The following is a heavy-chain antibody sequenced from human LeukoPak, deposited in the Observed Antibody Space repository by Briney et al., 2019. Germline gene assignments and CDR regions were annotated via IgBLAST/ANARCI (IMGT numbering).Heavy chain of an antibody. CDR3: ARGLDNYGSGSSD. J-gene: IGHJ4*02. Sequence: GGSLRLSCAASGFTFNNYAMHWVRQAPGKGLEWVALISYDGSNKYYADSVKGRFTISRDNAKNSLYLQMNSLRAEDTAVYYCARGLDNYGSGSSDWGQGTLVTVSS. V-gene: IGHV3-30*03. D-gene: IGHD3-10*01. CDR1: GFTFNNYA. CDR2: ISYDGSNK.